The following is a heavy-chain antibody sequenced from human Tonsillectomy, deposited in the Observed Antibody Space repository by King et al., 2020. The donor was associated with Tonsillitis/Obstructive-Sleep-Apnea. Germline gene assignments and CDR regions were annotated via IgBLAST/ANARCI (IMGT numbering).Heavy chain of an antibody. J-gene: IGHJ6*03. CDR2: MNPNSGDT. V-gene: IGHV1-8*01. CDR1: GYTFTKYQ. Sequence: VQLVESGAEVKKSGASVKVSCKASGYTFTKYQFNWVRQATGQGLEWMGLMNPNSGDTGYAQKFQGRVTMTRNISISTAYMELSSLRSEDTAVYYCAVRGDFYYYDMDVWGGGTTVTGSS. D-gene: IGHD1-26*01. CDR3: AVRGDFYYYDMDV.